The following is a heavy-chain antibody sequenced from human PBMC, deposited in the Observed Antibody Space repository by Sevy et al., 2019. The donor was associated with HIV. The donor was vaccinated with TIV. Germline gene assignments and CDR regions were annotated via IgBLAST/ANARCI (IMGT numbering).Heavy chain of an antibody. V-gene: IGHV3-33*08. D-gene: IGHD3-10*01. CDR3: ARERRSSGIDY. Sequence: GGSLRLSCIGSGFSFSYYGIHWVRQAPGKGLEWVAIIWYEGINKDYAEPVKGRFTISRDNSKNTLYLQMNSLRVDDTAVYYCARERRSSGIDYWGQGTLVTVSS. CDR1: GFSFSYYG. J-gene: IGHJ4*01. CDR2: IWYEGINK.